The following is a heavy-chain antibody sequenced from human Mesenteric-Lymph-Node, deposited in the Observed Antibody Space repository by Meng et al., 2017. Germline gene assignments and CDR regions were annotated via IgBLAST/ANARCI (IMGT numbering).Heavy chain of an antibody. CDR3: AHRFEYSSSPHYYYYGMDV. CDR2: IYWDDDK. V-gene: IGHV2-5*02. J-gene: IGHJ6*02. CDR1: GFSLSTSGVG. Sequence: SGPTLVTPTQTLTLTCTFSGFSLSTSGVGVGWIRQPPGKALEWLALIYWDDDKRYSPSLKSRLTITKDTSKNQVVLTMNNMDPVDTATYYCAHRFEYSSSPHYYYYGMDVWGQGTTVTVSS. D-gene: IGHD6-6*01.